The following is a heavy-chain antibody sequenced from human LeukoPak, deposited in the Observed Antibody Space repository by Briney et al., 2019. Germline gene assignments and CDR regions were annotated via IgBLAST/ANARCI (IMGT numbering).Heavy chain of an antibody. CDR2: IKNKRGSYTA. CDR1: GFTLNDHY. D-gene: IGHD2-21*02. V-gene: IGHV3-72*01. J-gene: IGHJ4*02. Sequence: PGGSLRLSCAASGFTLNDHYMDWVRQAPGKGLEWVGRIKNKRGSYTADYAASVTGRFTISRDDSQNSLYLQMNSLKTEDTAVYYCGRDTATALDYWGQGTLVTVSS. CDR3: GRDTATALDY.